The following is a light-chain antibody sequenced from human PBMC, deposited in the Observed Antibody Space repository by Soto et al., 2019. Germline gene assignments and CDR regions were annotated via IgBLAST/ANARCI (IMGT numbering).Light chain of an antibody. CDR2: DTS. J-gene: IGKJ4*01. CDR3: QPYNNLPLT. CDR1: QGIGDT. V-gene: IGKV3-15*01. Sequence: EVVMRQSPATMSVSPGDGATLSCRASQGIGDTLAWYQHKPGQTPRLLIYDTSTRATRVPTRVSGSSAGAEYTLTINSLQSEDFAVYDFQPYNNLPLTFGGGTKVESK.